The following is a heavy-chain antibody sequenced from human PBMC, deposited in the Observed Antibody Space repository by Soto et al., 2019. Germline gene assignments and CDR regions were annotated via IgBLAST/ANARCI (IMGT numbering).Heavy chain of an antibody. CDR2: IYYSGST. CDR1: GGSISSSSYY. D-gene: IGHD3-3*01. Sequence: PSETLSLTCTVSGGSISSSSYYWGWIRQPPGKGLEWIGSIYYSGSTYYNPSLKSRVTISVDTSKNQFSLKLSSVTAAYTAVYYCASLPYYDFWSGYYYYYYYMDVWGKGTTVTVSS. J-gene: IGHJ6*03. CDR3: ASLPYYDFWSGYYYYYYYMDV. V-gene: IGHV4-39*01.